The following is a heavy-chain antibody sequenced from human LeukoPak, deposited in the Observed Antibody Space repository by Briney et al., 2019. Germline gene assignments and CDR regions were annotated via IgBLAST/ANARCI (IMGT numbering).Heavy chain of an antibody. V-gene: IGHV4-34*01. CDR2: INHSGST. CDR1: GGSFSGYY. D-gene: IGHD2-21*02. CDR3: ARGLSAIVH. Sequence: PSEALSLTCAVYGGSFSGYYWSWIRQPPGKGLEWIGEINHSGSTNYNPSLKSRVTISVDTSKNQFSLKLSSVTAADTAVYYCARGLSAIVHWGQGTLVTVSS. J-gene: IGHJ4*02.